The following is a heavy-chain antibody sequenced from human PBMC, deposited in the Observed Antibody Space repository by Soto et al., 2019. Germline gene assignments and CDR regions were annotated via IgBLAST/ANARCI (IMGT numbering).Heavy chain of an antibody. CDR1: GYSFTSYW. V-gene: IGHV5-51*01. J-gene: IGHJ6*02. CDR2: IYPVDSDT. Sequence: PGESLKISCKSSGYSFTSYWIAWVRQMPGKGLEWMGTIYPVDSDTRYSPSFQGRVSISVDKSISTAYLQWSSLKASDTAMYLCARQSVQSRYALLVCGQGTTVTVSS. CDR3: ARQSVQSRYALLV. D-gene: IGHD4-4*01.